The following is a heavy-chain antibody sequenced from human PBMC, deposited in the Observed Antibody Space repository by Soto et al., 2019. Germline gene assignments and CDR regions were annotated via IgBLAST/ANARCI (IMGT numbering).Heavy chain of an antibody. J-gene: IGHJ5*02. CDR2: VYHTGTT. CDR3: ARAGPGFCTNGVCWFDP. V-gene: IGHV4-4*02. Sequence: PSETLSLTCAVSGTSISSTFWWTWVRQPPGKGLEWIGEVYHTGTTKYNPSLKSRVTISIDRSKNQFSLNLSSVTAADTAVYYCARAGPGFCTNGVCWFDPWGQGTLVTVSS. CDR1: GTSISSTFW. D-gene: IGHD2-8*01.